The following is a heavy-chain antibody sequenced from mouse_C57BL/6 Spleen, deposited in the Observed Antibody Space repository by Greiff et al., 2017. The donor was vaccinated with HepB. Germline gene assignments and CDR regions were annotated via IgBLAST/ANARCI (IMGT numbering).Heavy chain of an antibody. D-gene: IGHD2-4*01. CDR3: ARWIYYDYYYAMDY. J-gene: IGHJ4*01. Sequence: QVQLQQPGAELVKPGASVKLSCKASGYTFTSYWMHWVKQRPGRGLECIGRIDPNSGGTKYNEKFKSKATLTVDKPSSTAYMQLSSLTSEDSAVYYCARWIYYDYYYAMDYWGQGTSVTVSS. CDR1: GYTFTSYW. CDR2: IDPNSGGT. V-gene: IGHV1-72*01.